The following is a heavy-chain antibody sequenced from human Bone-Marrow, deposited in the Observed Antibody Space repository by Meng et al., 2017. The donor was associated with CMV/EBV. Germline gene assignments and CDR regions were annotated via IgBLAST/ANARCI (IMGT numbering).Heavy chain of an antibody. CDR3: ARSLYSGWYYVYYYYGMDV. CDR1: GFTFSSYA. Sequence: GGSLRLSCAASGFTFSSYAMSWVRQAPGKGLEWVSVIYSGGSSTYYADSVKGRFTISRDNSKNTLYLQMNSLRAEDTAVYYCARSLYSGWYYVYYYYGMDVWGQGTTVTVSS. CDR2: IYSGGSST. V-gene: IGHV3-23*03. J-gene: IGHJ6*02. D-gene: IGHD6-19*01.